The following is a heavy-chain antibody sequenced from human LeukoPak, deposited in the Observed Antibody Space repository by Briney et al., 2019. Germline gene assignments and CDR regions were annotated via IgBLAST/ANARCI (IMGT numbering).Heavy chain of an antibody. D-gene: IGHD3-22*01. CDR3: AKSNGYGLIDI. Sequence: SETLSLTCAVSGGSISSSNWWSWVRQSPGRGLEWIGEISLSGTTNYNPSLKSRVTFSIDKSNNKLSLRLTSVTAADTAVYYCAKSNGYGLIDIWGQGTMVTVSS. V-gene: IGHV4-4*02. J-gene: IGHJ3*02. CDR2: ISLSGTT. CDR1: GGSISSSNW.